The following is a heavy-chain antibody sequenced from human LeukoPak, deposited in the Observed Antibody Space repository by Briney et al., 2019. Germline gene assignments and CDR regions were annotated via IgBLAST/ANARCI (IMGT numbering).Heavy chain of an antibody. CDR2: INHSEST. D-gene: IGHD2-2*01. CDR3: ARECPYCSSANCHSRDFDY. CDR1: GDSISRGGYY. J-gene: IGHJ4*02. V-gene: IGHV4-30-4*08. Sequence: PSQTLSLTCTVSGDSISRGGYYWTWIRQPPGKALEWIGYINHSESTYYNPSLKGRVTMSVDTSKNQFSLKLSSVTAADTAVYYCARECPYCSSANCHSRDFDYWGRGILVTVSS.